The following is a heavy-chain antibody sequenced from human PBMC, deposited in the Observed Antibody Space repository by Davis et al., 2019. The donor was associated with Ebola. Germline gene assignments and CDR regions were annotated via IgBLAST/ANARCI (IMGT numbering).Heavy chain of an antibody. CDR1: GYSFSSYW. CDR3: AREAVASSEFDY. CDR2: IYPGDSET. Sequence: GESLKISCDASGYSFSSYWIGWVRQLPGKGLEWMGIIYPGDSETRYSPSFEGQVTISVDKSINTAYLQWSSLKASDTAMYYCAREAVASSEFDYWGQGTLVTVSS. V-gene: IGHV5-51*01. J-gene: IGHJ4*02. D-gene: IGHD6-19*01.